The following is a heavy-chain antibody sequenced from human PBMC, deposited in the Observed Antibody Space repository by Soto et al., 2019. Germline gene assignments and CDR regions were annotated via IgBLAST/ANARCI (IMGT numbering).Heavy chain of an antibody. J-gene: IGHJ4*02. CDR1: GFTFSSYA. Sequence: ESGGGVVQPGRSLRLSCAASGFTFSSYAMHWVRQAPGKGLEWVAVISYDGSNKYYADSVKGRFTISRDNSKNTLYLQMNSLRAEDTAVYYCARDHIQLGTTFDYWGQGTLVTVSS. CDR3: ARDHIQLGTTFDY. V-gene: IGHV3-30-3*01. CDR2: ISYDGSNK. D-gene: IGHD5-18*01.